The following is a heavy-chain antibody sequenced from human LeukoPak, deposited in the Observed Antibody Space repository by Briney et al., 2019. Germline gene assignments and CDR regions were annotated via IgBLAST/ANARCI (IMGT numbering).Heavy chain of an antibody. D-gene: IGHD5-24*01. CDR1: GYTFTDFY. Sequence: ASVKVSCKPSGYTFTDFYIHWVRQAPGQGLEYMGRINTHNGGTVYALQFQGRVTITADKSTSTAYMELSSLRSEDTAVYYCARPRGRDGYNLESLGAFDIWGQGTMVTVSS. CDR3: ARPRGRDGYNLESLGAFDI. V-gene: IGHV1-2*06. CDR2: INTHNGGT. J-gene: IGHJ3*02.